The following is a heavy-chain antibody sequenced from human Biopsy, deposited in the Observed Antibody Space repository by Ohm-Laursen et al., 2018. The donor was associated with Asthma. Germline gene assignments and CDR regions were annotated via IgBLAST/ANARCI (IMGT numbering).Heavy chain of an antibody. CDR1: SGSGGYMRSGNSY. Sequence: GTLSLTCSLSSGSGGYMRSGNSYWGWIRHPPGKGLEWIGCIYYSGTTYSNPSLESRVTVSADTSKNQYSLKLTSVAAADPAVYYCVRGSSSWHHGPFHYYYGLDVWGQGTTATVSS. D-gene: IGHD6-13*01. V-gene: IGHV4-39*01. CDR3: VRGSSSWHHGPFHYYYGLDV. J-gene: IGHJ6*02. CDR2: IYYSGTT.